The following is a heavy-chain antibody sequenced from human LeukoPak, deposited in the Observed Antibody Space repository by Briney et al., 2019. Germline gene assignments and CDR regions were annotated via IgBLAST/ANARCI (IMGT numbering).Heavy chain of an antibody. CDR2: LYNGGGA. V-gene: IGHV3-53*01. J-gene: IGHJ4*02. CDR3: ARRDTTGWFHHFDY. Sequence: QPGGSLRLSCAASGFTVSSNSMTWVRQAPGKGLEWVSILYNGGGANYADSVKGRFTISRDNSRNTLLLQMNSLRDEDTAVYYCARRDTTGWFHHFDYWGQGTLVTVSS. CDR1: GFTVSSNS. D-gene: IGHD6-19*01.